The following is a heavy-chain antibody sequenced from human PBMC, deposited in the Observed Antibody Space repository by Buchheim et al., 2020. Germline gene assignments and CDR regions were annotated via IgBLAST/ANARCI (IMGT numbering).Heavy chain of an antibody. CDR1: GFTFSSYA. CDR2: ITGSGGST. CDR3: AKGQGDSPYYYYYYMDV. J-gene: IGHJ6*03. Sequence: EVQLVESGGGLVQPGGSLRLSCAASGFTFSSYAMSWVRQAPGRGLEWVSAITGSGGSTYYAGSVKGRFTISRDNSKNTVYLQMNSLRAEDTAVYYCAKGQGDSPYYYYYYMDVWGKGTT. D-gene: IGHD3-16*01. V-gene: IGHV3-23*04.